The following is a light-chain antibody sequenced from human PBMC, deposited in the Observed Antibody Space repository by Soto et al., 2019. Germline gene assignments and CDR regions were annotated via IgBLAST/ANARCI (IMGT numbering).Light chain of an antibody. CDR2: KAS. Sequence: DIQMTQSPSTLSASVGDRVTITCRASQSISYWLAWYQQKPGKAPTVLIYKASTLKSGVPSRFSGSGSGTEFTLTISSLQPDDFATYYCQQYNSYSITFGGGTQVEMK. CDR1: QSISYW. CDR3: QQYNSYSIT. V-gene: IGKV1-5*03. J-gene: IGKJ4*01.